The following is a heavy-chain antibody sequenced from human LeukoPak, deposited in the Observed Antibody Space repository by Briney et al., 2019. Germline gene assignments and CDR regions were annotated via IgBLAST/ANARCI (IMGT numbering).Heavy chain of an antibody. J-gene: IGHJ4*02. CDR1: GFTFSNVW. Sequence: PGGSLRLSCVASGFTFSNVWMNWVRQAPGKGLEWVGRIKSKTDGGTTDYAVPVKGRFTISRDDSKNTLYLQMNSLKTGDTAVYYCTTGGRGGYDYVWGSYRHLWGQGTLVTVSS. V-gene: IGHV3-15*01. D-gene: IGHD3-16*02. CDR2: IKSKTDGGTT. CDR3: TTGGRGGYDYVWGSYRHL.